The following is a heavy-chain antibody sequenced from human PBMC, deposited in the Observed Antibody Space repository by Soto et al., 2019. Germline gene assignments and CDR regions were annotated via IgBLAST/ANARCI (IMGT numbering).Heavy chain of an antibody. V-gene: IGHV3-23*01. J-gene: IGHJ4*02. CDR1: GFTFSDYY. CDR3: AIVSNSENYGYF. D-gene: IGHD3-16*01. CDR2: ISGSGAHT. Sequence: GGSLRLSCAASGFTFSDYYMSWIRQAPGMGLDWVSSISGSGAHTYYTDSVKGRFTISRDNSKNTLYLQMNSLRAEDTAIYYCAIVSNSENYGYFWGRGTLVIGSS.